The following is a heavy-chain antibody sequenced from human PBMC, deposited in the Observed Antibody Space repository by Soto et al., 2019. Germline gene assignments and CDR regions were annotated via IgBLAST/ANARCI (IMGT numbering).Heavy chain of an antibody. D-gene: IGHD6-6*01. V-gene: IGHV4-34*01. Sequence: SETLSLTCAVYGGSFSGYYWNWIRQPPGKGLEWIGEINHSGSTSYNPSLKSRVTISVYTSKNQFSLKLSSVTAADTAVYYCARRIEYSSSFDYWGQGTRVTVSS. J-gene: IGHJ4*02. CDR1: GGSFSGYY. CDR3: ARRIEYSSSFDY. CDR2: INHSGST.